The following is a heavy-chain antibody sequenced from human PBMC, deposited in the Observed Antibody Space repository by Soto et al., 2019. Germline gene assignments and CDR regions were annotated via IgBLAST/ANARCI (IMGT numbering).Heavy chain of an antibody. CDR1: GFTFRDYG. D-gene: IGHD3-10*01. V-gene: IGHV3-23*01. J-gene: IGHJ4*02. Sequence: EVQLLESGGGLVQPGGSRRLSCAASGFTFRDYGMSWVRQAPGKGLEWVSGISGGATYYADSVKGRFVIYRDDSKNTLYLEMDSLRVEDTAVYYCTTDSGWTSADWGQGTLVTVSS. CDR3: TTDSGWTSAD. CDR2: ISGGAT.